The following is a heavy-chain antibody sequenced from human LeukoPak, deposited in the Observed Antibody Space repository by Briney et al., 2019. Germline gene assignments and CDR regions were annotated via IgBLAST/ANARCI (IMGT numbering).Heavy chain of an antibody. J-gene: IGHJ5*02. CDR2: IKQDGSEK. Sequence: GGSLRLSCAASGFTFSSYGMHWVRQAPGKGLERVANIKQDGSEKYYVDSVKGRFTISRDNAKNSLYLQMNSLRAEDTAVYYCARLFAAPRFDWFDPWGQGTLVTVSS. CDR1: GFTFSSYG. D-gene: IGHD3-3*01. V-gene: IGHV3-7*01. CDR3: ARLFAAPRFDWFDP.